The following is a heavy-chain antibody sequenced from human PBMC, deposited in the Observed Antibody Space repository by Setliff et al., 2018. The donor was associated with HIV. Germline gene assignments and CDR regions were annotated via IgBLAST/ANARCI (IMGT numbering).Heavy chain of an antibody. V-gene: IGHV4-59*11. D-gene: IGHD6-19*01. J-gene: IGHJ4*02. Sequence: SETLSLTCTVSGASISSHYWSWIRQSPGKGLEWIGHVYYSGTTKYNPSLQSRVSMSVDTSKNQVSLRLSPVTAADTAVYYCARGFPSGYLDYWGQGTLVTVSS. CDR3: ARGFPSGYLDY. CDR1: GASISSHY. CDR2: VYYSGTT.